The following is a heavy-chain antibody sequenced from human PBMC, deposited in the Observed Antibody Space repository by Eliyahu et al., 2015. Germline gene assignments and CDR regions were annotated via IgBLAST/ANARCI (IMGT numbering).Heavy chain of an antibody. J-gene: IGHJ5*02. Sequence: QVQLQESGPGLVKPSQTLSLTCTVSGSTLNSGGXGFYWTWIRQHPGKGLXWIGHIHYSGSTHYNPSLRSRSSISVDTSKSQFSLNLNSVTAADTAVYYCAREIGYCGDDCYSQLTWFDRWGQGTLVTVSS. CDR2: IHYSGST. CDR3: AREIGYCGDDCYSQLTWFDR. D-gene: IGHD2-21*02. CDR1: GSTLNSGGXGFY. V-gene: IGHV4-31*03.